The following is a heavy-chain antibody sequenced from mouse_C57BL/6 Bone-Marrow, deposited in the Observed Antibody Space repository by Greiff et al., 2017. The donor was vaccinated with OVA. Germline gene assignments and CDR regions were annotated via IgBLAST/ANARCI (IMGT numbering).Heavy chain of an antibody. J-gene: IGHJ3*01. CDR1: GFTFSSYG. CDR2: ISSGGSYT. CDR3: ARHDYYYEFAD. V-gene: IGHV5-6*01. Sequence: EVKLMESGGDLVKPGGSLKLSCAASGFTFSSYGMSWVRQTPDKRLEWVATISSGGSYTYYPDSVKGRFTISRDNAKNTLYLQMSSLKSEDTAKYYCARHDYYYEFADWGQGTLVTVSA. D-gene: IGHD1-1*01.